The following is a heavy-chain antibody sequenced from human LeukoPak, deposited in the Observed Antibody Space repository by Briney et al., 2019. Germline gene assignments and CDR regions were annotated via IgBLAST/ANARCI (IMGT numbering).Heavy chain of an antibody. V-gene: IGHV3-21*01. Sequence: GGSLRLSCAASGFTFSSYSMNWVRQAPGKGLEWVSSISSSSSYIYYADSVKGRFTISRDNAKNSLYLQMNSLRAEDTAVYYCARDPGKYQLLYDAEYFQHWGQGTLVTVSS. J-gene: IGHJ1*01. CDR2: ISSSSSYI. CDR1: GFTFSSYS. D-gene: IGHD2-2*02. CDR3: ARDPGKYQLLYDAEYFQH.